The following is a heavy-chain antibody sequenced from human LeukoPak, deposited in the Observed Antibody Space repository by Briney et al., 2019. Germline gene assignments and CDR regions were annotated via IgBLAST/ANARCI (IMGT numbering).Heavy chain of an antibody. Sequence: MTSETLSLTCAVSGYSISSGYYWGWIRQPPGKGLEWIGSIYHSGSTNYNPSLKSRVTISVDTSKNQFSLKLSSVTAADTAVYYCARYFLYGDYGLDAFDIWGQGTMVTVSS. V-gene: IGHV4-38-2*01. CDR3: ARYFLYGDYGLDAFDI. CDR1: GYSISSGYY. J-gene: IGHJ3*02. CDR2: IYHSGST. D-gene: IGHD4-17*01.